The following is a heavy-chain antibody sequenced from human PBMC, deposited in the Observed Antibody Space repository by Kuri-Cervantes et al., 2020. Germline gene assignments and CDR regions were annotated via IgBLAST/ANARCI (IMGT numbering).Heavy chain of an antibody. V-gene: IGHV3-30*03. CDR2: ISYDGSNK. CDR1: GFTFSSYG. Sequence: GGSLRLSCAAPGFTFSSYGMHWVRQAPGKGLEGVAVISYDGSNKYYADSVKGRFTISRDNAKDSLYLQMNSLRDEDTVVYYCVRPVSTKDTVTHLGCWGQGTLVTVSS. CDR3: VRPVSTKDTVTHLGC. J-gene: IGHJ4*02. D-gene: IGHD4-17*01.